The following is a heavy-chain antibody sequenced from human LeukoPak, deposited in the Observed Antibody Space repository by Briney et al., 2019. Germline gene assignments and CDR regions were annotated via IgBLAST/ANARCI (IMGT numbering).Heavy chain of an antibody. CDR1: GGSISTYY. J-gene: IGHJ5*02. V-gene: IGHV4-59*12. Sequence: SETLSLTCTLSGGSISTYYWSWVRQPPGKGLEWIGYIYYTGSTDYNPSLKSRVTISVDTSKNQFSLKLSSVTAADTAVYYCARGGCSGGSCYTLPARWFDPWGQGTLVTVSS. CDR2: IYYTGST. D-gene: IGHD2-15*01. CDR3: ARGGCSGGSCYTLPARWFDP.